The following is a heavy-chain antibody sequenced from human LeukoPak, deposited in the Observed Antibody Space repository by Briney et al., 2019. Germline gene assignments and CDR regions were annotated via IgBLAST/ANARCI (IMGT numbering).Heavy chain of an antibody. CDR2: INPNSGGT. Sequence: ASVKVSCKASGYTFTVYYMHWVRQAPGQGLEWMGWINPNSGGTNYAQKFQGRVTMTRDTSISTAYMELSRLRSDDTAVYYCARGTMIVVATEFDYWGQGTLVTVSS. CDR3: ARGTMIVVATEFDY. V-gene: IGHV1-2*02. D-gene: IGHD3-22*01. CDR1: GYTFTVYY. J-gene: IGHJ4*02.